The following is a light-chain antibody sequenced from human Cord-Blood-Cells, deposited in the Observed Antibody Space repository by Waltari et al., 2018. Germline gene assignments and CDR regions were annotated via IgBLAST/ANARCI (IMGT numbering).Light chain of an antibody. Sequence: EIVLPQFSATLSLSPGERATVHCRASQSVSSYLAWYQQKPGQAPRLLIYDASNRATGIPARFSGSGSGTDFTLTISSLEPEDFAVYYCQQRSNWPPITFGQGTRLEIK. V-gene: IGKV3-11*01. CDR1: QSVSSY. CDR2: DAS. J-gene: IGKJ5*01. CDR3: QQRSNWPPIT.